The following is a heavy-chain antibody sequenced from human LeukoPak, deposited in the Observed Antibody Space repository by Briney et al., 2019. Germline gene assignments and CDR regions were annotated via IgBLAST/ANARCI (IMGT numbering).Heavy chain of an antibody. J-gene: IGHJ4*02. CDR3: AIRRYGVYFDY. V-gene: IGHV3-23*01. Sequence: GGSLILSCAASGLTFSSFAMSWVRQAPGKGLEWVSAISGGGTRTYYADSVKGRFTISRDNSKNTLYLQMNSLRAEDTAVYYCAIRRYGVYFDYWGQGTLVSVSS. CDR1: GLTFSSFA. CDR2: ISGGGTRT. D-gene: IGHD1-14*01.